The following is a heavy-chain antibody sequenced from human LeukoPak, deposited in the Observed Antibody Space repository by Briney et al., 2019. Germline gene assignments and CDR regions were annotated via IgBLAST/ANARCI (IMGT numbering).Heavy chain of an antibody. CDR1: GGSFSGYY. CDR2: INHSGST. Sequence: SETLSLTCAVYGGSFSGYYWSWIRQPPGKGLEWIGEINHSGSTNYNPSLKSRVTISVDTSKNQFSLKLSSVTAADTAVYYCASAHVDTAMVTFDPWGQGTLVTVSS. J-gene: IGHJ5*02. D-gene: IGHD5-18*01. V-gene: IGHV4-34*01. CDR3: ASAHVDTAMVTFDP.